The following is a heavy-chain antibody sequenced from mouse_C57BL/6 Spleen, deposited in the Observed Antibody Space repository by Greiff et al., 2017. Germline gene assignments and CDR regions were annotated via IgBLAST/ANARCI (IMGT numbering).Heavy chain of an antibody. Sequence: QVQLQQSGPGLVAPSQSLSITCTVSGFSLTSYAISWVRPPPGKGLEWLGVIWTGGGTNYNSALKSRLSISKDNSKSQVFLKMNSLQTDDTARYXCARTGGPYDPFAYWGQGTLVTVSA. CDR3: ARTGGPYDPFAY. CDR2: IWTGGGT. J-gene: IGHJ3*01. CDR1: GFSLTSYA. D-gene: IGHD2-3*01. V-gene: IGHV2-9-1*01.